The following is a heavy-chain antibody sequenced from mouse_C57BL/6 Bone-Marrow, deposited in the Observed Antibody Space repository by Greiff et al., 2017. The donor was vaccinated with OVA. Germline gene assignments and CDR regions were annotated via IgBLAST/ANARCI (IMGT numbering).Heavy chain of an antibody. J-gene: IGHJ3*01. CDR3: ARWGELRLWFAY. Sequence: QVQLQQPGAELVRPGTSVKLSCKASGYTFTSYWMHWVKQRPGQGLEWIGVIDPSDSYTNYNQKFKGKATLTVDTSSSTAYMQLSILTSEDSAVYFCARWGELRLWFAYWGQGTLVTVSA. V-gene: IGHV1-59*01. CDR1: GYTFTSYW. D-gene: IGHD3-2*02. CDR2: IDPSDSYT.